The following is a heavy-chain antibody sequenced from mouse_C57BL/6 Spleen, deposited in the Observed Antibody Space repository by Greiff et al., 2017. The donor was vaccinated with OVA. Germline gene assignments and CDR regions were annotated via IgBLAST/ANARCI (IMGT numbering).Heavy chain of an antibody. Sequence: VKLLESGAELVKPGASVKMSCKASGYTFTTYPIEWMKQNHGKSLEWIGNFHPYNDDTKYNEKFKGKATLTVEKSSSTFYLELSRLTSDDSAVYYCARGGDDGYFYYYAMDYWGQGTSVTVSS. D-gene: IGHD2-3*01. CDR3: ARGGDDGYFYYYAMDY. J-gene: IGHJ4*01. CDR2: FHPYNDDT. CDR1: GYTFTTYP. V-gene: IGHV1-47*01.